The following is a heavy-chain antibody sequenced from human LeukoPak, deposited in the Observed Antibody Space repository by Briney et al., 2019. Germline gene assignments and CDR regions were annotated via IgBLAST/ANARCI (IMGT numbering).Heavy chain of an antibody. Sequence: ASVKVSCKASGYTFTGYYMHWVRQAPGQGLEWMGWINPNSGGTNYAQKFQGRVTMTKDTSISTAYMELSRLRSDDTAVYYCASASLPALRFLEWLPFNWGQGTLVTVPS. V-gene: IGHV1-2*02. J-gene: IGHJ4*02. D-gene: IGHD3-3*01. CDR1: GYTFTGYY. CDR3: ASASLPALRFLEWLPFN. CDR2: INPNSGGT.